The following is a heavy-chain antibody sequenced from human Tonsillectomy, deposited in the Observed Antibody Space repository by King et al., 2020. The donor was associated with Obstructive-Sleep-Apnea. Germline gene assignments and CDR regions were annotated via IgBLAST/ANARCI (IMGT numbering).Heavy chain of an antibody. D-gene: IGHD3-10*01. CDR1: GFTFSSYG. CDR3: AKDGARFGELMGYFDY. CDR2: IWYDGSNK. V-gene: IGHV3-33*06. J-gene: IGHJ4*02. Sequence: VQLVESGGGVVQPGRSLRLSCAASGFTFSSYGMHWVRQAPGKGLEWVAVIWYDGSNKYYADSVKGRFTISRDNSKNTLYLQMNSLRAEDTAVYYCAKDGARFGELMGYFDYWGQGTLVTVSS.